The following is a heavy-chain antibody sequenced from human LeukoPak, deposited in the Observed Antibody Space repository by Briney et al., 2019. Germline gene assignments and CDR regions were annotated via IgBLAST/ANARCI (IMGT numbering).Heavy chain of an antibody. V-gene: IGHV1-69*13. CDR3: ARGVVVVVPAADAGSYYYYMDV. CDR2: IIPIFGTA. D-gene: IGHD2-2*01. Sequence: SVKVSCKASGGTFSSYAISWVRQAPGQGLEWMGGIIPIFGTANYAQKFQGRVTITPDESTSTAYMELSSLRSEDTAVYYCARGVVVVVPAADAGSYYYYMDVWGKGTTVTVSS. J-gene: IGHJ6*03. CDR1: GGTFSSYA.